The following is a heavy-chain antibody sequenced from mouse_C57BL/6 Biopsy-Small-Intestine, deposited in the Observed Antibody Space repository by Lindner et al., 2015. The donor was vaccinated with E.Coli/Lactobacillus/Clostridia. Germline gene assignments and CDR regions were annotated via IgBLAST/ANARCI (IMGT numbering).Heavy chain of an antibody. Sequence: SVKVSCKASGYTFSDHYIHWMRQAPGQGLEWMGWITRDNGGANYAQKFQGRVTITRDTSITTAFLQLRSLRYDDTAVYFCARGPRDFDSSGYYVFDYWGQGTLVTVSS. J-gene: IGHJ4*01. CDR1: GYTFSDHY. CDR3: ARGPRDFDSSGYYVFDY. CDR2: ITRDNGGA. V-gene: IGHV14-2*02. D-gene: IGHD1-1*01.